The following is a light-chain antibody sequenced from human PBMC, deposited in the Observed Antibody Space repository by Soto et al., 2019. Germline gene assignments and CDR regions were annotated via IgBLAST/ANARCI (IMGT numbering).Light chain of an antibody. Sequence: QSALTQPASVSGSPGQSIAISCTGTNGDIGSYSYVSWYQQLPGKVPKLMIYGVSNRPSGVSNRFSGSKSGNTASLTISGLQTQDEADYYCSSYTFSSTLVVFGGGTKLTVL. J-gene: IGLJ2*01. CDR2: GVS. CDR1: NGDIGSYSY. CDR3: SSYTFSSTLVV. V-gene: IGLV2-14*03.